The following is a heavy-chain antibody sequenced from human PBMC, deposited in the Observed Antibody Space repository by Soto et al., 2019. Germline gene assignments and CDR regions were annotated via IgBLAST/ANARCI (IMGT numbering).Heavy chain of an antibody. D-gene: IGHD6-19*01. CDR1: GYTFTGYY. CDR2: INPNSGGT. CDR3: ASGSTGWYGGSGMDV. J-gene: IGHJ6*02. Sequence: ASVKVSCKASGYTFTGYYMHWVRQAPGQGLEWMGWINPNSGGTNYAQKFQGWVTMTRDTSISTAYMALSRLGSDDTAVYYCASGSTGWYGGSGMDVWGQGTTVTVSS. V-gene: IGHV1-2*04.